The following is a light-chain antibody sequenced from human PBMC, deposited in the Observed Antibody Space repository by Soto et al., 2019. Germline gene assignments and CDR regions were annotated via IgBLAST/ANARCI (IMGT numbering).Light chain of an antibody. J-gene: IGKJ5*01. Sequence: ILLTQSPSSLSASVGYIFTITCRASQGIDTSLAWYQQKPGKAPKLLIYAASNFQSGVPSRFSGSGSGTHFTLTISSLQPEDFATYYCQKLHGYPINFGQGTRREIK. CDR3: QKLHGYPIN. V-gene: IGKV1-9*01. CDR2: AAS. CDR1: QGIDTS.